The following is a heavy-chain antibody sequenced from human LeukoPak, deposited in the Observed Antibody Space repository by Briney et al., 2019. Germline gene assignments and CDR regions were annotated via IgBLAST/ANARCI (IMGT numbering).Heavy chain of an antibody. CDR3: ARGTYYYGSGSSSRDDDAFDI. CDR1: GGSFSGYY. V-gene: IGHV4-34*01. D-gene: IGHD3-10*01. J-gene: IGHJ3*02. Sequence: PSETLSLTCAVYGGSFSGYYWSWIRQPPGKGLEWIGEINHSGSTNYNPSLKSRVTISVDTSKNQFSLELSSVTAADTAVYYCARGTYYYGSGSSSRDDDAFDIWGQGTMVTVS. CDR2: INHSGST.